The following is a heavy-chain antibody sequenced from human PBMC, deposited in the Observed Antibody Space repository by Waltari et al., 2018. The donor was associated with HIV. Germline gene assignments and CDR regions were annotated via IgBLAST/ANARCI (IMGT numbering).Heavy chain of an antibody. D-gene: IGHD4-17*01. CDR3: ARGGPDYGEPIDY. V-gene: IGHV3-11*01. CDR1: VFPFSHYS. CDR2: ISASGSSI. J-gene: IGHJ4*02. Sequence: QVQLVESGGGLVKPGGSLRLSWAASVFPFSHYSIIWVRQAPGKGLEWVSYISASGSSIFYADSVKGRFTISRDNAKNSLFLQMNSLTAEDTAVYYCARGGPDYGEPIDYWGQGTLVTVSS.